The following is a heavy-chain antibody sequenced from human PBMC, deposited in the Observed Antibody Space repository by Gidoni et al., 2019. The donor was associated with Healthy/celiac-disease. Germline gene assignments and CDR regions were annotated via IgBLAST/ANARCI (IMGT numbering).Heavy chain of an antibody. V-gene: IGHV4-39*01. Sequence: QLQLQASGPGLVKPSETLSLTCTVSGCSISSSSYYWGWIRQPPGKGLEWIGSIHYSGCTYYNPSLKSRVTISVDTSKNQFSLKLSSVTAADTAVYYCAGYLLLWFGELFEYYFDYWGQGTLVTVSS. CDR1: GCSISSSSYY. CDR3: AGYLLLWFGELFEYYFDY. J-gene: IGHJ4*02. D-gene: IGHD3-10*01. CDR2: IHYSGCT.